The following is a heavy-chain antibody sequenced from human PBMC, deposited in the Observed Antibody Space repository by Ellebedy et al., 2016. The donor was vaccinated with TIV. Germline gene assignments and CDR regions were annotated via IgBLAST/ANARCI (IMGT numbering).Heavy chain of an antibody. Sequence: GGSLRLXXAASGFTFSSYTMSWVRQAPGKGLEWVSAISGSGGSTYYADSVKGRFTISRDNSKNTLYLQMNSLRAEDTAVYYCAKDIGDSSGYYRDAFDIWGQGTMVTVSS. V-gene: IGHV3-23*01. J-gene: IGHJ3*02. CDR1: GFTFSSYT. CDR2: ISGSGGST. CDR3: AKDIGDSSGYYRDAFDI. D-gene: IGHD3-22*01.